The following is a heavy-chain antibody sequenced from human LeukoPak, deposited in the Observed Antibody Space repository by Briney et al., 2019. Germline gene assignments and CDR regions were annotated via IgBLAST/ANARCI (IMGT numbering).Heavy chain of an antibody. V-gene: IGHV1-69*04. Sequence: SVKVSCKASGGIFPNYAISWVRQAPGQGLEWMGRIIPVLAVAYYAQKFQGRVTITADKSTGTAYMEMSSLRSEDTAVYYCARSSSSWVYFQHWGQGTLVTVSS. J-gene: IGHJ1*01. CDR1: GGIFPNYA. D-gene: IGHD6-13*01. CDR2: IIPVLAVA. CDR3: ARSSSSWVYFQH.